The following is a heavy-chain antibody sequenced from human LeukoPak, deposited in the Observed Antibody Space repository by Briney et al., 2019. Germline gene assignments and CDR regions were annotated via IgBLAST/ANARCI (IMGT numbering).Heavy chain of an antibody. CDR3: ARDPEGYCSSTSCPGDWFDP. D-gene: IGHD2-2*01. V-gene: IGHV1-18*01. J-gene: IGHJ5*02. CDR1: GYTFTSYG. CDR2: ISAYNGNT. Sequence: VASVKVSCKASGYTFTSYGISWVRQAPGQGLEWMGWISAYNGNTNYAQKLQGRVTMTTDTSTSTAYMELRSLRSDDTAVYYCARDPEGYCSSTSCPGDWFDPWGQGTLVTVSS.